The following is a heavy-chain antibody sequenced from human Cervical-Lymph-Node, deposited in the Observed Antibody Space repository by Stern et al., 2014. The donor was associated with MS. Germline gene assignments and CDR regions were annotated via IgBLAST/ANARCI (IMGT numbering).Heavy chain of an antibody. V-gene: IGHV1-69*01. Sequence: QMQLVQSGAEMKRPGSSVKVSCKASGGTFSSNTISWVRQAPGQRLEWMGGIIPVLATPHYAQKFQGRVTITADESTSTAYMELSSLRSEDTAVYYCARSDPASRYDFWSGYNDRNWFDPWGQGTLVTVSS. CDR1: GGTFSSNT. CDR3: ARSDPASRYDFWSGYNDRNWFDP. J-gene: IGHJ5*02. D-gene: IGHD3-3*01. CDR2: IIPVLATP.